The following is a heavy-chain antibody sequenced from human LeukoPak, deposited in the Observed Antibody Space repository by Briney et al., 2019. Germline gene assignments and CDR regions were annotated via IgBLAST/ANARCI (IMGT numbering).Heavy chain of an antibody. V-gene: IGHV3-30-3*01. CDR2: ISNDGGNE. CDR1: GFTFSTYA. CDR3: ARDQRVSGYGGNSPDDAFDI. Sequence: GKSLRLSCAASGFTFSTYAMHWVRQAPGKGLEWVAVISNDGGNEYYADSVKGRFTISRDNAKNSLYLQMNSLRAEDTAVYYCARDQRVSGYGGNSPDDAFDIWGQGTMVTVSS. D-gene: IGHD4-23*01. J-gene: IGHJ3*02.